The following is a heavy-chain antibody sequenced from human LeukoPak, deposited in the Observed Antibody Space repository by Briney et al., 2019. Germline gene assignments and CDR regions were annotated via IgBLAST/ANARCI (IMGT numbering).Heavy chain of an antibody. CDR2: IYYTGTT. J-gene: IGHJ4*02. CDR1: GGSFSGYY. V-gene: IGHV4-34*01. Sequence: SETLSLTCAVYGGSFSGYYWGWIRQPPGKGLEWIGTIYYTGTTYYNPSLTSRVTISVDTSKNQFSLKLSSVTAADTAVYYCARDPGYYGSGSYLDYWGQGTLVTVSS. CDR3: ARDPGYYGSGSYLDY. D-gene: IGHD3-10*01.